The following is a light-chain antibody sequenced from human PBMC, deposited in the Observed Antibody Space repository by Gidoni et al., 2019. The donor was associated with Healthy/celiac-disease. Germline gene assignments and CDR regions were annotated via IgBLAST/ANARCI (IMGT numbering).Light chain of an antibody. CDR3: QQRSNWPPT. Sequence: DIVLTPSPATLSLSPGERATLSCRASQSVSSYLAWYQQKPGQAPRLLIYDASNRATGIPARFSGSGSGTDFTLTISSLEPEDFAVYYCQQRSNWPPTFXQXTKVEIK. V-gene: IGKV3-11*01. CDR2: DAS. J-gene: IGKJ1*01. CDR1: QSVSSY.